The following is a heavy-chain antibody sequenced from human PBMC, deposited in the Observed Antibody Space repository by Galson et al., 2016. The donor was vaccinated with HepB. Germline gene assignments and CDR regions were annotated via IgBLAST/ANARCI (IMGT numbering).Heavy chain of an antibody. D-gene: IGHD6-19*01. J-gene: IGHJ1*01. CDR2: ISAYNGNT. Sequence: SVKVSCKAAGYTFTSYGISWVRQAPGQGLEWMGWISAYNGNTNYAQKLQGRVTMTQDTSTDTAYMELSSLRSGDTAVYYCAAVKTVAAPHKKWADEYFQYWGQGTLVTVSS. CDR3: AAVKTVAAPHKKWADEYFQY. CDR1: GYTFTSYG. V-gene: IGHV1-18*01.